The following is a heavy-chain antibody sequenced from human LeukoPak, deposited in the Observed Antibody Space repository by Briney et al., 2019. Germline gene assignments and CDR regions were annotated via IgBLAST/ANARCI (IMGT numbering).Heavy chain of an antibody. Sequence: GESLQISCQGVGFSFTSYWIGWVRQMPGKGLDWMGIIYPGDSETRCSPSFQGQVTMSADMSTSTAYLQWSSLQASDTAIYYCARLDATRGGDCWGQGTLVTVSS. J-gene: IGHJ4*02. CDR3: ARLDATRGGDC. D-gene: IGHD2-15*01. CDR2: IYPGDSET. V-gene: IGHV5-51*01. CDR1: GFSFTSYW.